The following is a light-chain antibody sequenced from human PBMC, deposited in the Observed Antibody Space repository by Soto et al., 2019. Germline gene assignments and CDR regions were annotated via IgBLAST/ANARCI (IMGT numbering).Light chain of an antibody. CDR3: SSYASSSTV. J-gene: IGLJ2*01. CDR2: EVS. V-gene: IGLV2-14*01. CDR1: SSDIGGYNY. Sequence: QSALTQPASVAGSPGQSITISCTGTSSDIGGYNYVSWYQQHPGKAHKLIIYEVSNRPSGVSNRFSGSKSGNTASLTISGLQAEDEADYYCSSYASSSTVFAGGTKLTV.